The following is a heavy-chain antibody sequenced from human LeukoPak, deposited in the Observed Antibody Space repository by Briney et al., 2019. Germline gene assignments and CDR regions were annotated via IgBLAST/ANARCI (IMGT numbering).Heavy chain of an antibody. Sequence: SETLSLTCTVSGGSISSYYWSWIRQPPGKGQEWIGYIYYSGSTNYNPSLKSRVTISVDTSKNQFSLKLSSVTAADTAVYYCARVRYDFWSGVLDYWGQGTLVTVSS. J-gene: IGHJ4*02. CDR1: GGSISSYY. CDR3: ARVRYDFWSGVLDY. V-gene: IGHV4-59*01. CDR2: IYYSGST. D-gene: IGHD3-3*01.